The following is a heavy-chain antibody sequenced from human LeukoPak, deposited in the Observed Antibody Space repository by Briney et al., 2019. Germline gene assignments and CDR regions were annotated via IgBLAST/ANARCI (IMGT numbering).Heavy chain of an antibody. V-gene: IGHV3-48*03. J-gene: IGHJ4*02. Sequence: GGSLRLSCAASGFTFSTYEMNWVRQAPGKGLEWVSYITSSGSTIYYADSVKGRFTISRDNAKNSLYLQMNSLRAEDTAVYYCARDQYYYDSSGYYPIKFDYWGQGTLVTVSS. CDR3: ARDQYYYDSSGYYPIKFDY. CDR1: GFTFSTYE. CDR2: ITSSGSTI. D-gene: IGHD3-22*01.